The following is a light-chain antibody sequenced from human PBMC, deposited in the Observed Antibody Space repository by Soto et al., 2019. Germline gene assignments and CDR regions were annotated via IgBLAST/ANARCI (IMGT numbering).Light chain of an antibody. V-gene: IGLV2-23*01. J-gene: IGLJ2*01. CDR1: SSDVGNYNL. CDR3: CSYSGTNTLI. Sequence: QSALTQPASVSGSPGQSITISCTGTSSDVGNYNLVSWYQHHPGKAPKLMIYEDSARTSAVSDRFSGSKYGNTASLTISGLQAEDEADYYFCSYSGTNTLIFGVRTKLTVL. CDR2: EDS.